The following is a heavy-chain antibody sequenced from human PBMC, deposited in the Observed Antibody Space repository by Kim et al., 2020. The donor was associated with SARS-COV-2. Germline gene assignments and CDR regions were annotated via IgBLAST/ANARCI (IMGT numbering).Heavy chain of an antibody. CDR1: GGSISSYY. CDR3: ARLQEDTAMVSWYYYYGM. Sequence: SETLSLTCTVSGGSISSYYWSWIRQPPGKGLEWIGYIYYSGSTNYNPSLKSRVTISVDTSKNQFSLKLSSVTAADTAVYYCARLQEDTAMVSWYYYYGM. J-gene: IGHJ6*01. CDR2: IYYSGST. V-gene: IGHV4-59*08. D-gene: IGHD5-18*01.